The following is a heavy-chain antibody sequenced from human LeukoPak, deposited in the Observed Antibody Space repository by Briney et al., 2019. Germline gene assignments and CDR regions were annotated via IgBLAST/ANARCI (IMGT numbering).Heavy chain of an antibody. CDR2: IYPGDSDT. J-gene: IGHJ4*02. Sequence: GESLKISCKGSGYSFTSYWIGWVRQMPGKGLEWMGIIYPGDSDTRYSPSFQGQVTISADKSISTAYLQWSSLKASDTAMYYCARRLGPFHYDRSGYEIDYWGQGTLVTVSS. CDR3: ARRLGPFHYDRSGYEIDY. V-gene: IGHV5-51*01. CDR1: GYSFTSYW. D-gene: IGHD3-22*01.